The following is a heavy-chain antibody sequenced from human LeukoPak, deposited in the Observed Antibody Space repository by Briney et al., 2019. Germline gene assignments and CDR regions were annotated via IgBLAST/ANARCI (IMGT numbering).Heavy chain of an antibody. CDR3: ARAPTHYSSGWHGPFDY. J-gene: IGHJ4*02. Sequence: ASVKVSCKASGYTFTGYYTHWVRQAPGQGLEWMEWINPNSGGTNYAQKFQGRVTMTRDTSISTAYMELSRLRSDDTAVYYCARAPTHYSSGWHGPFDYWGQGTLVTVSS. V-gene: IGHV1-2*02. CDR2: INPNSGGT. D-gene: IGHD6-19*01. CDR1: GYTFTGYY.